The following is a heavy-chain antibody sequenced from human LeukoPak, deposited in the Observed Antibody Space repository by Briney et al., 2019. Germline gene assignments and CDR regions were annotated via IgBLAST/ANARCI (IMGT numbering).Heavy chain of an antibody. CDR2: ISCDGSNK. J-gene: IGHJ4*02. V-gene: IGHV3-30*04. CDR1: GFTFSSYA. CDR3: AREGFGELTDYYFDY. Sequence: PGRSLRLSCAASGFTFSSYAMHWVRQAPGKGLEWVAVISCDGSNKYYADSVKGRFTISRDNSKNTLYLQMNSLRAEDTAVYYCAREGFGELTDYYFDYWGQGTLVTVSS. D-gene: IGHD3-10*01.